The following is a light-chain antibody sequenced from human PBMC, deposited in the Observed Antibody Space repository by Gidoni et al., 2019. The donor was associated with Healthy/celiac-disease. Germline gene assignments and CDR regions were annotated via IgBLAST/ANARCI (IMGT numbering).Light chain of an antibody. CDR3: QSYDSSLSGFYV. CDR1: SPNIGAGYD. V-gene: IGLV1-40*01. J-gene: IGLJ1*01. Sequence: QSVLTQPPSVSGAPGQRVTISCTGSSPNIGAGYDVHWYQQLPGAAPNLLIYGNLKRPSVFPDRFSGSKSGTSAALAITGLQAEDEADYYCQSYDSSLSGFYVFGTGTKVTVL. CDR2: GNL.